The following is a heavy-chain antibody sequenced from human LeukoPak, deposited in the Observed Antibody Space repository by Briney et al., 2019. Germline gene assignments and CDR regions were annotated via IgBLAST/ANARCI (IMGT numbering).Heavy chain of an antibody. D-gene: IGHD1-1*01. J-gene: IGHJ6*02. V-gene: IGHV1-2*02. Sequence: ASVKVSCKASGYTFTGYYMHWVRQAPGQGLEWMGWINPSSGGTNYAQKFQGRVTMTRDTSISTAYMELSRLRSDDTAVYYCAREPPRYWNDGDYYYYGMDVWGQGTTVTVSS. CDR3: AREPPRYWNDGDYYYYGMDV. CDR2: INPSSGGT. CDR1: GYTFTGYY.